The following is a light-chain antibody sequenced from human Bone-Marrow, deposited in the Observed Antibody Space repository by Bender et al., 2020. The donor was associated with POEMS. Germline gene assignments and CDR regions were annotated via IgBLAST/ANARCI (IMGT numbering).Light chain of an antibody. J-gene: IGLJ1*01. Sequence: SYVLTQPPSVSVAPGQTARITCGGNNIGSKTVHWYQQKPGQAPVLVVYDDSDRPSGVPDRFSGSKSGNTASLTISGLQAEDEADYYCCSYAGSYSYVFGTGTTVTVL. CDR3: CSYAGSYSYV. CDR2: DDS. CDR1: NIGSKT. V-gene: IGLV3-21*02.